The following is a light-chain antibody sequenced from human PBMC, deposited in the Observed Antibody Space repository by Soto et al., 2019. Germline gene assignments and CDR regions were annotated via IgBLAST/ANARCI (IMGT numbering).Light chain of an antibody. CDR1: LSVSSY. V-gene: IGKV3-11*01. Sequence: GLSQSPATLSLYQGERATLSCRASLSVSSYLAWYQQIPGQAPRLLIYDASNRATGIPARFSGSGSGTDFTLTISSLVPADFAVNYCQQRSNWTFISFGQGTRLEIK. CDR3: QQRSNWTFIS. CDR2: DAS. J-gene: IGKJ5*01.